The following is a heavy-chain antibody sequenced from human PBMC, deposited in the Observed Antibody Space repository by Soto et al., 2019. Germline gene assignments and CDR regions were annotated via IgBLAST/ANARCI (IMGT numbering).Heavy chain of an antibody. V-gene: IGHV4-30-4*01. CDR2: IYYSGTA. J-gene: IGHJ5*02. CDR1: GGSMRSDNYF. D-gene: IGHD2-2*01. Sequence: SETLSLTCTVSGGSMRSDNYFWSWIRQPPGKGLELIGYIYYSGTASHSPSLERRITMSVDTPKKQFALKLTSVTAADTAIYHCAGLKYSQIVSAPADRGSHWFDLWGQGALVTAPQ. CDR3: AGLKYSQIVSAPADRGSHWFDL.